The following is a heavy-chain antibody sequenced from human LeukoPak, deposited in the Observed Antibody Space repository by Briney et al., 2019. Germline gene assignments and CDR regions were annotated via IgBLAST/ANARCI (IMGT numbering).Heavy chain of an antibody. Sequence: PGGSLRLSCTASGFTFGDYSMNWVRQAPGKGLECIGSIYYSGRNYYNPSLKRRVTISIDTSKNQFSLKLSSVTAADTAVYYCAREHREQLLPPYTRSVTYFDYWGQGTLVTVSS. CDR3: AREHREQLLPPYTRSVTYFDY. D-gene: IGHD2-2*01. CDR1: GFTFGDYS. CDR2: IYYSGRN. V-gene: IGHV4-39*07. J-gene: IGHJ4*02.